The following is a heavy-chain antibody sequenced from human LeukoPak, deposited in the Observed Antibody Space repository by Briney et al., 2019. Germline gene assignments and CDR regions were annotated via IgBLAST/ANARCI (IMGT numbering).Heavy chain of an antibody. V-gene: IGHV4-38-2*02. CDR1: GYSISSGYY. CDR3: ARDRGSSPFAFDV. CDR2: IHHSGSS. D-gene: IGHD6-13*01. J-gene: IGHJ3*01. Sequence: SETLSLTCTVSGYSISSGYYWGWVRQPPGKGLEWIGSIHHSGSSYYNPSLKSRVTISLDTSKNQFSLKLSSVTAADTAVYYCARDRGSSPFAFDVWGQGTVVTVSS.